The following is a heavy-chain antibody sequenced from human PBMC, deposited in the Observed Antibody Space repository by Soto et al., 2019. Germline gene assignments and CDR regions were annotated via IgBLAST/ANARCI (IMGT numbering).Heavy chain of an antibody. V-gene: IGHV3-21*01. CDR3: ARDWGSSGWTYYFDY. J-gene: IGHJ4*02. CDR2: ISSSSSYI. D-gene: IGHD6-19*01. CDR1: GFTFSSYS. Sequence: EVQLVESGGGLVKPGGSLRLSCAASGFTFSSYSMNWVRQAPGKGLEWVSSISSSSSYIYYADSVKGRFTISRDNAKXXXXLQMNSLRAEDTAVYYCARDWGSSGWTYYFDYWGQGTLVTVSS.